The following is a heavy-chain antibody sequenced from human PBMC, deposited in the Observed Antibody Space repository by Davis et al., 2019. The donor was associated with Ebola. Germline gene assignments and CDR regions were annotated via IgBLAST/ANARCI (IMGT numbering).Heavy chain of an antibody. CDR3: ARRDYSSSWHFDS. J-gene: IGHJ4*02. Sequence: PGGSLRLSCQGSGDNFLGYWITWVRQMPGKGLEWMGRISADNSDTRYNPSLQGQVTMSVDRSIRTAYLQWSSLEASDTAMYYCARRDYSSSWHFDSWGQGTLVTVSS. V-gene: IGHV5-51*01. D-gene: IGHD6-13*01. CDR1: GDNFLGYW. CDR2: ISADNSDT.